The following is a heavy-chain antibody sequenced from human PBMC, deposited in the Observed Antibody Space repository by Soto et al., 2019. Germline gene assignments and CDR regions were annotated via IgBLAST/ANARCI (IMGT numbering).Heavy chain of an antibody. CDR1: RVSINSHY. CDR3: ATVGSCGWRYPFYY. D-gene: IGHD6-19*01. J-gene: IGHJ4*02. CDR2: FYYSVTA. V-gene: IGHV4-59*11. Sequence: QVQLQESGPGLVQPSETLFLTCTFSRVSINSHYWCWSRQPPGNALVWIGPFYYSVTANYNPSLKSLVTMSVDSFKSQLSLRLTSVTAANTDVYNCATVGSCGWRYPFYYWSQGILVTVS.